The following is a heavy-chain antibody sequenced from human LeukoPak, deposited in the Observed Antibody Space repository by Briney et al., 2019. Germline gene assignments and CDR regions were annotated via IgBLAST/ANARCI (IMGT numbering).Heavy chain of an antibody. CDR1: GGSISSSSYF. J-gene: IGHJ4*02. CDR2: IYYSGST. D-gene: IGHD2-21*01. Sequence: SETLSLTCTVSGGSISSSSYFWGWVRQPPGKGLEWIGSIYYSGSTYYNPSLKSRVTISVDTSKNQFSLKLSSVTAADTAVYYCVGLLALDFDYWGQGTLVTVSS. CDR3: VGLLALDFDY. V-gene: IGHV4-39*01.